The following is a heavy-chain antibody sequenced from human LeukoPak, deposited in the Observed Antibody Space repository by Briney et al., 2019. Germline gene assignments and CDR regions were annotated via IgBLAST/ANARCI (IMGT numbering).Heavy chain of an antibody. Sequence: SETLSLTCTVSGGSISSGGYYWSWIRQHPGKGLEWIGCIYYSGTTYYHPSLTSRVAISVDTSKNQFSLKLSSVIAADTAVYYCARSGTVTTWNYWGQGTLVTVSS. CDR1: GGSISSGGYY. CDR2: IYYSGTT. D-gene: IGHD4-17*01. V-gene: IGHV4-31*03. CDR3: ARSGTVTTWNY. J-gene: IGHJ4*02.